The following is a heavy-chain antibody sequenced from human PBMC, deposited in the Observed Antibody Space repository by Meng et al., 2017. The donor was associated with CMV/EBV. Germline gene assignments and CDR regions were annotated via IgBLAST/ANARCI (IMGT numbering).Heavy chain of an antibody. J-gene: IGHJ6*02. V-gene: IGHV3-9*01. D-gene: IGHD3-3*01. CDR3: AKDITIFGVVISSYGMDV. CDR1: GFIFDDYA. Sequence: SLKISCAASGFIFDDYAMHWVRQAPGKGVEWVSGISWNSGSIGYADSVKGRFTISRDNAKNSLYLQMNSLRAEDTALYYCAKDITIFGVVISSYGMDVWGQGTTVTVSS. CDR2: ISWNSGSI.